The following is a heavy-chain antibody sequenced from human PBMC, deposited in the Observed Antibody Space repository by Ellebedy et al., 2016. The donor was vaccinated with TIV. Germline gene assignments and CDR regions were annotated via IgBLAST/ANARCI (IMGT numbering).Heavy chain of an antibody. CDR3: ARADFWSGYNWFDP. D-gene: IGHD3-3*01. CDR2: IYSGGST. Sequence: GESLKISXAASGFTFSSYAMHWVRQAPGKGLEWVSVIYSGGSTYYADSVKGRFTISRDNSKNTLYLQMNSLRAEDTAVYYCARADFWSGYNWFDPWGQGTLVTVSS. V-gene: IGHV3-53*01. CDR1: GFTFSSYA. J-gene: IGHJ5*02.